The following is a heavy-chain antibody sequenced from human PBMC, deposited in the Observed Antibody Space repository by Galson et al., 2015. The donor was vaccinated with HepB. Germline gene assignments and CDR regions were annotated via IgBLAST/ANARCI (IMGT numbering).Heavy chain of an antibody. CDR3: ARERDMATIVEVFDF. CDR2: IKEDGSDK. Sequence: SLRLSCAVSGFTFSRSWMSWVRQAPGKGLEWVATIKEDGSDKHYGDSVKGRFTISRDNAKNSLYLQINSLRPEDTAVYYCARERDMATIVEVFDFWGQGTLVTVSA. CDR1: GFTFSRSW. D-gene: IGHD5-12*01. J-gene: IGHJ4*02. V-gene: IGHV3-7*01.